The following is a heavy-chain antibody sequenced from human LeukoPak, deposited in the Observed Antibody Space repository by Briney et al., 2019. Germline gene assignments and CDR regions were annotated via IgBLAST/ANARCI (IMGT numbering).Heavy chain of an antibody. CDR2: IYYSGST. J-gene: IGHJ4*02. D-gene: IGHD3-22*01. CDR1: GGSISSYY. CDR3: ARSYYDSSGYYFPFDY. V-gene: IGHV4-59*01. Sequence: SETLSLTCTVSGGSISSYYWSWIRQPPGKGLECIGYIYYSGSTNYNPSLKSRVTISVDTSKNQFSLKLSSVTAADTAVYYCARSYYDSSGYYFPFDYWGQGTLVTVSS.